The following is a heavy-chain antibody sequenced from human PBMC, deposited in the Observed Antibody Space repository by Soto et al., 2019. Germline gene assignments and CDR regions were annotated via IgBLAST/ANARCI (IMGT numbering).Heavy chain of an antibody. CDR2: IKQDGSEK. CDR1: GFTFSSYW. J-gene: IGHJ5*02. CDR3: AGDRGIGPQVRFDP. V-gene: IGHV3-7*05. Sequence: PGGSLRLSCAASGFTFSSYWMSWVRQAPGKGLEWVANIKQDGSEKYYVDSVKGRFTISRDNAKNSLYLQMISLRVEDAAVYYCAGDRGIGPQVRFDPWGQGTLVTVSS. D-gene: IGHD3-10*01.